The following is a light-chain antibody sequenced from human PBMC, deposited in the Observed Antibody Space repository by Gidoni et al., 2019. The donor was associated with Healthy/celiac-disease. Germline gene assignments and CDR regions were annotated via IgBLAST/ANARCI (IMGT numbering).Light chain of an antibody. Sequence: DSQMTQSPSSLSASVGDRVTITCRASQSISSYLNWYQQKPGKAPSRFSGSGSGTDFTLTISSLQPEDFATYYCQQSYSTPRTFGQGTKVEIK. CDR1: QSISSY. V-gene: IGKV1-39*01. J-gene: IGKJ1*01. CDR3: QQSYSTPRT.